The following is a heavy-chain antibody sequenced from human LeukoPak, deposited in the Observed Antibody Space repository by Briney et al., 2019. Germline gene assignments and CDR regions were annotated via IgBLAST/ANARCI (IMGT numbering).Heavy chain of an antibody. V-gene: IGHV3-53*01. J-gene: IGHJ4*02. CDR2: LYAGGTT. D-gene: IGHD4-23*01. CDR3: ARAPTMVHFDF. Sequence: PGGSLRLSCAASGFTVSSNYMTSVRQAPGKGLEWVSVLYAGGTTYYADSVKGRFTISRDNSKNTLYLQMNSLRAACTVVYYCARAPTMVHFDFWGQGTLVTVSS. CDR1: GFTVSSNY.